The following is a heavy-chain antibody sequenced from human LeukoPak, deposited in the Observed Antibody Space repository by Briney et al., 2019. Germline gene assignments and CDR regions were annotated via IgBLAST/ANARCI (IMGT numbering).Heavy chain of an antibody. CDR3: ARAAGASYYSGSSGYYSIFHH. J-gene: IGHJ4*02. CDR2: ISAYNGNT. CDR1: GYTFTSYG. V-gene: IGHV1-18*01. D-gene: IGHD3-22*01. Sequence: GASVKVSCKASGYTFTSYGISWVRQAPGQGLEWMGWISAYNGNTNYAQKLQGRVTMTTDTSTSTAYMELRSLRSDDTAVYYCARAAGASYYSGSSGYYSIFHHWGQGTLVTVSS.